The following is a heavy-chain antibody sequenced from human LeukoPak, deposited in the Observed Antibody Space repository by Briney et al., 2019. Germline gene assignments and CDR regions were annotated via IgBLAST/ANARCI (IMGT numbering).Heavy chain of an antibody. D-gene: IGHD4/OR15-4a*01. V-gene: IGHV4-34*01. Sequence: SETLSLTCAVYGGSFSGYYWSWIRQPPGKGLEWIGEINHSGSTNYNPSLKSRVTISVDTSKNQFSLKLSSVTAADTAVYYCARRDYRAWYFDLWGRGTLVTVSS. CDR2: INHSGST. J-gene: IGHJ2*01. CDR3: ARRDYRAWYFDL. CDR1: GGSFSGYY.